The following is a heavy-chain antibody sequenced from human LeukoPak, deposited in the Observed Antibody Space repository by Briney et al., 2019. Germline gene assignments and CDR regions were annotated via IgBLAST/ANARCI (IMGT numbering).Heavy chain of an antibody. CDR1: GVSLTSSW. J-gene: IGHJ3*02. Sequence: PSGTLSLSCAVSGVSLTSSWRSWIRQPPGKGLEWIGYIHNSGNADYNPYLKSGVFILLDTSAKHFSLILITVTIVDTAVYYCSKYYCTSTCYAFHIWGQEALVTVSS. CDR3: SKYYCTSTCYAFHI. V-gene: IGHV4-59*01. CDR2: IHNSGNA. D-gene: IGHD2-8*01.